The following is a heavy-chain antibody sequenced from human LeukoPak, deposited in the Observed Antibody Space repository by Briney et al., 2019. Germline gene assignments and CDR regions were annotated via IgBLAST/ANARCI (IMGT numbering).Heavy chain of an antibody. CDR1: GFTFSSYS. CDR3: AKRVSPGKASDAFDI. V-gene: IGHV3-23*01. Sequence: GGSLRLSCAAPGFTFSSYSMNWVRQAPGKGLEWVSAISGSGGSTYYADSVKGRFTISRDNSKNTLYLQMNSLRAEDTAVYYCAKRVSPGKASDAFDIWGQGTMVTVSS. CDR2: ISGSGGST. J-gene: IGHJ3*02.